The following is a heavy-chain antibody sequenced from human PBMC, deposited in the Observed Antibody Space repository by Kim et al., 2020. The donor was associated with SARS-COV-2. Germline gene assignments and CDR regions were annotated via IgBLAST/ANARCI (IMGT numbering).Heavy chain of an antibody. J-gene: IGHJ3*01. CDR2: IYSGGNT. V-gene: IGHV3-53*04. CDR1: GFTVSRNY. Sequence: GGSLRLSCAASGFTVSRNYMSWVRQAPGKGLEWVSVIYSGGNTYYADSVKGRFTISRHHSKSTLFLQMNSLRVEDTAVYYCARRTVTNFAVDVWGQGTMV. CDR3: ARRTVTNFAVDV. D-gene: IGHD4-17*01.